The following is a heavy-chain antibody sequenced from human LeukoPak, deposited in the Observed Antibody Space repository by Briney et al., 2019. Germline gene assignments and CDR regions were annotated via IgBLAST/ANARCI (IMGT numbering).Heavy chain of an antibody. V-gene: IGHV3-21*06. Sequence: GGSLRLSCTASGFIFSTYAMTWVRQAPGKGLEWISSMSSGSRYIYYADSVRGRFTISRDNTKNSLYLLMNNLRAEDTAIYYCARDRPTGASRVFVVQWGQGTPVTVSS. CDR3: ARDRPTGASRVFVVQ. J-gene: IGHJ4*02. CDR1: GFIFSTYA. D-gene: IGHD2-15*01. CDR2: MSSGSRYI.